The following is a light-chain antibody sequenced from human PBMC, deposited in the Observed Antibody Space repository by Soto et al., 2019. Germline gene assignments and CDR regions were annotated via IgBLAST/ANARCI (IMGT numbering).Light chain of an antibody. CDR3: QSYDSSLRNV. CDR2: GNS. V-gene: IGLV1-40*01. CDR1: SSNIGAGYD. Sequence: QPVLTQPPSVSGAPGQRVTISCTGSSSNIGAGYDVHWYQQLPGTAPKLLIYGNSNRPSGVPDRFSGSKSGTSASLAITGLQAEDEADYYCQSYDSSLRNVFGTGTKVTVL. J-gene: IGLJ1*01.